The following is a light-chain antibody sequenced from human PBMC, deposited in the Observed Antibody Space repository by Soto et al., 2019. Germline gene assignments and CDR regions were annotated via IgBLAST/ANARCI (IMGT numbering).Light chain of an antibody. CDR1: QSVSSY. CDR3: LQRSSWPRVYT. Sequence: EIVLTQSPATLSLSPGERATLSCRASQSVSSYLAWYQQKPGQAPRLLIYDASNRATGIPATFSGSGSGTYCTLTISSLEPEDFALCHWLQRSSWPRVYTFGQGTKL. J-gene: IGKJ2*01. V-gene: IGKV3-11*01. CDR2: DAS.